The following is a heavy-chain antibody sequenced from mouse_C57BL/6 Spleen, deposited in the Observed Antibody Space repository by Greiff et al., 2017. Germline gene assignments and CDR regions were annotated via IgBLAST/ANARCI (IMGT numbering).Heavy chain of an antibody. D-gene: IGHD2-1*01. CDR1: GYTFTDYY. Sequence: EVQLQQSGPVLVKPGASVKMSCKASGYTFTDYYMNWVKQSHGKSLEWIGVINPYNGGTSYNQKFKGKATLTVDKSSSTAYMELNSLTSEDSAVYYCARSRGNYGNYAMDDWGQGTSVTVSS. V-gene: IGHV1-19*01. J-gene: IGHJ4*01. CDR3: ARSRGNYGNYAMDD. CDR2: INPYNGGT.